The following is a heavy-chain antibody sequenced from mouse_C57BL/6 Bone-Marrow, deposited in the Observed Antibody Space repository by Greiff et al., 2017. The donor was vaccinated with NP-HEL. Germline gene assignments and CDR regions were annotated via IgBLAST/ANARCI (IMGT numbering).Heavy chain of an antibody. CDR2: IDPANGNT. V-gene: IGHV14-3*01. CDR1: GFNFKNTY. Sequence: VQLQQSVAELVRPGASVKLSCTASGFNFKNTYMHWVKQSPEQGLEWIGRIDPANGNTKYAPKFQGKATLTADTSSNTAYLQLSSLTSEDSAVYYWARRGVTNYFDYWGQGTTLTVSS. CDR3: ARRGVTNYFDY. J-gene: IGHJ2*01. D-gene: IGHD2-2*01.